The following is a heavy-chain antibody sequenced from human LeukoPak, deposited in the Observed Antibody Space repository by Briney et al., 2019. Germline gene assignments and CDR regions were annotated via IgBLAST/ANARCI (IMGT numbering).Heavy chain of an antibody. CDR2: IYYSGST. J-gene: IGHJ4*02. CDR3: ARGQYDILTGYWYYFDY. V-gene: IGHV4-59*01. CDR1: GGSISSYY. Sequence: SETLSLTCTVSGGSISSYYWSWIRQPPGKGLEWIGYIYYSGSTNYNPSLKSRVAISVDTSKNQFSLKLSSATAADTAVYYCARGQYDILTGYWYYFDYWGQGTLVTVSS. D-gene: IGHD3-9*01.